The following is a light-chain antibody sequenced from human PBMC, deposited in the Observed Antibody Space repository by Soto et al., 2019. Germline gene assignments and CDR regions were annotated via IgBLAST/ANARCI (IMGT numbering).Light chain of an antibody. CDR3: HQYATSSPT. CDR1: QSISVY. CDR2: GGS. J-gene: IGKJ2*01. V-gene: IGKV1-5*01. Sequence: DIQMTQSPSTLSASVGDRVTITCRASQSISVYLAWYQQRPREAPKLLIYGGSSLESGVPSRFSGSGYGTEFTLTISSLQPTDFATYYCHQYATSSPTFGQWTKLEI.